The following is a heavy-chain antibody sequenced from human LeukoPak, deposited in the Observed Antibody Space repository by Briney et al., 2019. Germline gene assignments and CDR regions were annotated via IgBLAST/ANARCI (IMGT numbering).Heavy chain of an antibody. CDR3: ARAGHWGAVTTDYYYYMDV. Sequence: ASVKVSCKASGGTFSTYAISWVRQAPGQGLEWMGGIIPIFGTSNYAQKFQGRVTITADESTSTAYMELRSLRSDDTAVYYCARAGHWGAVTTDYYYYMDVWGKGTTVTISS. D-gene: IGHD4-17*01. V-gene: IGHV1-69*13. CDR1: GGTFSTYA. CDR2: IIPIFGTS. J-gene: IGHJ6*03.